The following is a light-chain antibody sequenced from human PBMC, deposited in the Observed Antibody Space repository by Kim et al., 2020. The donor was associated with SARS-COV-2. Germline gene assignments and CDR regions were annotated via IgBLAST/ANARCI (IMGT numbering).Light chain of an antibody. CDR2: GNN. J-gene: IGLJ2*01. CDR1: SSNIGAHYD. Sequence: QSVLTQPPSVSGAPGQRVTISCTGSSSNIGAHYDVHWYQFLPGTAPKLLIHGNNNRPSWVPDRFSGSKSDTSASLAITGLQAEDEPDYYCQSFDTSLKTVIFGGGTQLTVL. V-gene: IGLV1-40*01. CDR3: QSFDTSLKTVI.